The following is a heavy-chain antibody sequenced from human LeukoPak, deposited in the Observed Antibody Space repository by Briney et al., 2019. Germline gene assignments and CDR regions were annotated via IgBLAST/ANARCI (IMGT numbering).Heavy chain of an antibody. CDR2: INPNSGGT. V-gene: IGHV1-2*02. CDR1: GYTFTGYY. Sequence: ASVKVSCKASGYTFTGYYMLWVRQAPGQGLEWMGWINPNSGGTNYAQKFQGRVTMTRDTSISTAYMELSRLRSDDTAVYYCARDIVVVPAAQDGMDVWGQGTTVTVSS. J-gene: IGHJ6*02. D-gene: IGHD2-2*01. CDR3: ARDIVVVPAAQDGMDV.